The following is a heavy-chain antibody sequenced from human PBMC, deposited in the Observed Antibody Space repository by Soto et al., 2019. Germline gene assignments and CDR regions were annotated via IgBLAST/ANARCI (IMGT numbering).Heavy chain of an antibody. J-gene: IGHJ4*02. D-gene: IGHD4-17*01. CDR3: AKDVTTYPSWFDY. Sequence: LRLSCAASGFTFSSYAMSWVRQAPGKGLEWVSAISGSGGSTHYADSVKGRFTSSRDNSKNTLYLQMNSLRAEDTAVYYCAKDVTTYPSWFDYWGQGTLVTVSS. CDR1: GFTFSSYA. CDR2: ISGSGGST. V-gene: IGHV3-23*01.